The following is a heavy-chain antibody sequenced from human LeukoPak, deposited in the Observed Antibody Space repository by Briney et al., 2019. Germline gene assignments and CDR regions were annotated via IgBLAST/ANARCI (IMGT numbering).Heavy chain of an antibody. CDR2: INPNSGGT. J-gene: IGHJ4*02. CDR1: GYTFTGYY. D-gene: IGHD1-20*01. V-gene: IGHV1-2*02. CDR3: ARGLDNWNVYIFDN. Sequence: ASVKVSCKASGYTFTGYYMHWVRQAPGQGLEWMGWINPNSGGTNYAQKFQGRVTMTRDTSISTAYMELSRLRSDDTAVYYCARGLDNWNVYIFDNWGLGTLVTVSS.